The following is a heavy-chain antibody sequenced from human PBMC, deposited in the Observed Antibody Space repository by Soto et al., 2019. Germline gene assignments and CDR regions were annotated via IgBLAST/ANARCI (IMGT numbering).Heavy chain of an antibody. CDR1: GFTFSSYS. J-gene: IGHJ4*02. CDR3: ARMSKYYDFWSGYYTGTAPQDY. Sequence: GGSLRLSCAASGFTFSSYSMNWVRQAPGKGLEWVSYISSSSSTIYYADSVKGRFTISRDNAKNSLYLQMNSLRAEDTAVYYCARMSKYYDFWSGYYTGTAPQDYWGQGTLVTVSS. CDR2: ISSSSSTI. V-gene: IGHV3-48*01. D-gene: IGHD3-3*01.